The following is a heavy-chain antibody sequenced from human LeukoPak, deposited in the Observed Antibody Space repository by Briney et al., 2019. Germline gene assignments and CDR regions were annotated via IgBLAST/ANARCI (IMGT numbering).Heavy chain of an antibody. CDR1: GFTVSSSY. CDR3: ARGGGSGYDPFDY. J-gene: IGHJ4*02. Sequence: PGGSLRLFCAASGFTVSSSYMSWVRQAPGKGLEWVSVIYSGGSTYTVDSGKGRFTITRHIYENTLYLQMHSLRPEDTAVYYCARGGGSGYDPFDYWGQGTLVTVSS. V-gene: IGHV3-53*04. D-gene: IGHD5-12*01. CDR2: IYSGGST.